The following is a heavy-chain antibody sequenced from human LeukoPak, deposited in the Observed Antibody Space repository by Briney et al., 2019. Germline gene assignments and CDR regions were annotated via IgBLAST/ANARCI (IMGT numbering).Heavy chain of an antibody. Sequence: PSETLSLTCAVYGGSFSNYYWSWIRQPPGKGLEWIGEINHSGSTSYNPSLKSRVTISVDTSKIQFSLNLSSVTAADTAVYYCARVDSSRWNYWGQGTLVTVSS. D-gene: IGHD6-13*01. J-gene: IGHJ4*02. CDR1: GGSFSNYY. V-gene: IGHV4-34*01. CDR3: ARVDSSRWNY. CDR2: INHSGST.